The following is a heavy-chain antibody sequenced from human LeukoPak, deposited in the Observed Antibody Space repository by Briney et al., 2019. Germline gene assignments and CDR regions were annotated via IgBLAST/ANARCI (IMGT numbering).Heavy chain of an antibody. D-gene: IGHD2-2*01. CDR2: INWNGGST. V-gene: IGHV3-20*04. Sequence: GGSLRLSCAASGFTFDDYGMSWVRHAPGKGLEWVSGINWNGGSTGYADSVKGRFTISRDNAKNSLYLQMNSLRAEDTALYYCARDRAYCSSTSCTTEFDYWGQGTLVTVSS. CDR1: GFTFDDYG. CDR3: ARDRAYCSSTSCTTEFDY. J-gene: IGHJ4*02.